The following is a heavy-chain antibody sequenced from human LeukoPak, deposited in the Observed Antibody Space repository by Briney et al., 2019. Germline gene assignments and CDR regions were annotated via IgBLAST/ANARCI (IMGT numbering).Heavy chain of an antibody. CDR2: IYYSGST. V-gene: IGHV4-59*08. CDR1: GGSISNYY. CDR3: ARLGWRYYGSGSFNWFDP. J-gene: IGHJ5*02. Sequence: PSETLSLTCTVSGGSISNYYWSWIRQPPGKGLEWIGYIYYSGSTNYNPSLKSRVTISVDTSKNQFSLKLSSVTAADTAVYYCARLGWRYYGSGSFNWFDPWGQGTLVTVSS. D-gene: IGHD3-10*01.